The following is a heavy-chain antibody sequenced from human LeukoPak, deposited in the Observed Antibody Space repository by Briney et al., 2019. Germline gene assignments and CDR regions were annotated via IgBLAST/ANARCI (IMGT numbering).Heavy chain of an antibody. V-gene: IGHV3-13*01. CDR3: ARQMTPHGNFDY. D-gene: IGHD1-26*01. CDR1: GFTLSNFA. CDR2: IGTAGDT. J-gene: IGHJ4*02. Sequence: RAGGSLRLSCAASGFTLSNFAMHWVRQATGKGLEWVSAIGTAGDTFYPGSVKGRFTISRENAKNSLYLQMNNLRAEDTAVYYCARQMTPHGNFDYWGQGTLVTVSS.